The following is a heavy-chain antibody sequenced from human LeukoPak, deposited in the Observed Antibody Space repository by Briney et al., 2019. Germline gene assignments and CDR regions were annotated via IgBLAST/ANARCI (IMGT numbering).Heavy chain of an antibody. CDR3: AKGQGYNYGDSIDY. J-gene: IGHJ4*02. D-gene: IGHD5-18*01. V-gene: IGHV3-23*01. CDR2: VNGGSGNS. Sequence: GGSLRLSCAASGFTFNNYAMTWVRQAPGKGLEWVSVVNGGSGNSYYADSVKGRFTVSRDNSKNTLYLQMNSLRDEDTAVYYCAKGQGYNYGDSIDYWGQGTLVTVSS. CDR1: GFTFNNYA.